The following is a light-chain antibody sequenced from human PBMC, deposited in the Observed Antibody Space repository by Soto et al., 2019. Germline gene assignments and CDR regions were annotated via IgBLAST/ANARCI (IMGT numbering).Light chain of an antibody. Sequence: QSALTQPRSVSGSPGQSVTISCTGTSSDVGTYNYVSWYQQHPGEAPKVIIYDVSKRPSGVPDRFSGSKSGNTASLTISGLQSEDEADYYCCSYTGTYSGVFGGGTKLTVL. CDR3: CSYTGTYSGV. CDR2: DVS. CDR1: SSDVGTYNY. V-gene: IGLV2-11*01. J-gene: IGLJ3*02.